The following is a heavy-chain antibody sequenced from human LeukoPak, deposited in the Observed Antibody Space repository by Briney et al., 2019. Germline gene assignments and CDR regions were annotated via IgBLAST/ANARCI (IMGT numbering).Heavy chain of an antibody. D-gene: IGHD2-2*01. CDR2: IYTSGST. CDR3: ARDYYCSSTSCYLAFDI. J-gene: IGHJ3*02. CDR1: GGPISSGSYY. Sequence: PSQTLSLTCTVSGGPISSGSYYWSWIRQPAGKGLEWIGRIYTSGSTNYNPSLKSRVTISVDTSKNQFSLKLSSVTAADTAVYYCARDYYCSSTSCYLAFDIWGQGTMVTVSS. V-gene: IGHV4-61*02.